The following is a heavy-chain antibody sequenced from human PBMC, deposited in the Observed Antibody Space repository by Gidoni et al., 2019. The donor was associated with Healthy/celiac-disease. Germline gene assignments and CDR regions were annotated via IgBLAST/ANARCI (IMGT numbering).Heavy chain of an antibody. CDR2: IDYSGST. CDR3: ARMDMGGAFDI. D-gene: IGHD3-16*01. J-gene: IGHJ3*02. CDR1: GGAISSGGYY. Sequence: QGQLQESGPRLVKPSQTLSLHCTVSGGAISSGGYYWSWIRQHQGKGLEWIGYIDYSGSTYYNPSLKSRVTISVDTSKNQFSLKLSSVTAADTAVYYCARMDMGGAFDIWGQGTMVTVSS. V-gene: IGHV4-31*03.